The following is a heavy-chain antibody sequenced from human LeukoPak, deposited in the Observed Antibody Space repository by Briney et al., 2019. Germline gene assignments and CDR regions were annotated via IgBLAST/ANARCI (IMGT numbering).Heavy chain of an antibody. J-gene: IGHJ4*02. V-gene: IGHV4-61*02. Sequence: PSQTLSLTCTVSGGSISSGSYYWSWIRQPAGKGLEWIGRICTSGSTNYNPSLKSRVTISVDTSKNQFSLKLSSVTAADTAVYYCARGAFCSSTSCSYFDYWGQGTLVTVSS. CDR2: ICTSGST. D-gene: IGHD2-2*01. CDR3: ARGAFCSSTSCSYFDY. CDR1: GGSISSGSYY.